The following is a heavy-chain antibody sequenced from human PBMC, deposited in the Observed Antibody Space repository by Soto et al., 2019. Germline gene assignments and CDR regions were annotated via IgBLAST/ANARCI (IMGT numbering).Heavy chain of an antibody. CDR2: IVPMFGTA. J-gene: IGHJ5*02. CDR3: ARDGDPQSAFWSGPLGGGRFDP. V-gene: IGHV1-69*12. CDR1: GGTFGNSA. D-gene: IGHD3-3*01. Sequence: QVQLVQSGAEVKKPGSSVNVSCKTSGGTFGNSAVTWVRQAPGQGLEWLGGIVPMFGTANYAQKFQGRVTITVDESTITAYMELSSLTTDATAVYYCARDGDPQSAFWSGPLGGGRFDPWGQGTLVTVSS.